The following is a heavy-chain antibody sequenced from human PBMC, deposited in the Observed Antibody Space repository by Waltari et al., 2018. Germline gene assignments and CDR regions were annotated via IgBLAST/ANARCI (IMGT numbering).Heavy chain of an antibody. Sequence: EVQLVESGGGLVQPGGSLRLSCAASGLPFTSHAMNWVRPAPGKGLEWVSYISSSSGAIYYADSVKGRFTISRDNAKNSLYLQMNSLRADDTAVYYCASDPSIGSNLYRYFDFWGQGTLVTVSS. V-gene: IGHV3-48*01. CDR1: GLPFTSHA. CDR3: ASDPSIGSNLYRYFDF. CDR2: ISSSSGAI. J-gene: IGHJ4*02. D-gene: IGHD2-8*01.